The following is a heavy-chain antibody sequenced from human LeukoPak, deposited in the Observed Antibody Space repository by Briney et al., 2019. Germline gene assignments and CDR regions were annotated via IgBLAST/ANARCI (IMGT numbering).Heavy chain of an antibody. V-gene: IGHV1-2*02. D-gene: IGHD2-15*01. CDR3: ARAVIVVVSASDHDAFDI. CDR1: GYTFTGYS. J-gene: IGHJ3*02. CDR2: INPNSGVT. Sequence: GASVKVSCKASGYTFTGYSIHWVRQAPGQGLEWMGWINPNSGVTNYAQKFQGRVTMTRDTSISTAYMELSRLRSDDTAVYYCARAVIVVVSASDHDAFDIWGQGTMVTVSS.